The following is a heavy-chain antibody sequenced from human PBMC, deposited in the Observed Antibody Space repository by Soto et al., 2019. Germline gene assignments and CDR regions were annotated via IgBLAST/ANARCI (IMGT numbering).Heavy chain of an antibody. J-gene: IGHJ4*02. D-gene: IGHD6-13*01. CDR1: GYTFTSYG. CDR3: ARVSSSSCHDY. V-gene: IGHV1-18*01. CDR2: ISAYNGNT. Sequence: QVQLVQSGAEVKKPGASVKVSCKASGYTFTSYGISWVRQAPGQGLEWMGWISAYNGNTNYAQKLQGRVPMTTDTSASTAYRVLRSLRSDETGVYYCARVSSSSCHDYWGQGTLVTVSA.